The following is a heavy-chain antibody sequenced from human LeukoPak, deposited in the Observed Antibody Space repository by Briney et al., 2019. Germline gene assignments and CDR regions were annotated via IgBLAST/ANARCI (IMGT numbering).Heavy chain of an antibody. V-gene: IGHV1-18*01. D-gene: IGHD3-22*01. CDR1: GYTFTSYG. J-gene: IGHJ6*02. CDR2: ISAYNGNT. Sequence: ASVKVSCKASGYTFTSYGIGWVRQAPGQGLEWMGWISAYNGNTNYAQKLQGRVTMTTDTSTSTAYMELRSLRSDDTAVYYCARVKLSHYYDSSGYSTYYYYGMDVWGQGTTVTVSS. CDR3: ARVKLSHYYDSSGYSTYYYYGMDV.